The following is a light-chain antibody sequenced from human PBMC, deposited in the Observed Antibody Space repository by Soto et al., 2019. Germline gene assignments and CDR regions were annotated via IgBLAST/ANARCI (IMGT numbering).Light chain of an antibody. CDR1: QTVSSN. CDR3: QQYNKWPRT. V-gene: IGKV3D-15*01. CDR2: GAS. Sequence: IVLTQSPGTLSLSPGERATLSCMASQTVSSNFLAWYQEKPGQGPRLLIYGASTRATGIPDRFSGSGSGTEFTLTISSLQSEDFAVYYCQQYNKWPRTFGQGTKVDI. J-gene: IGKJ1*01.